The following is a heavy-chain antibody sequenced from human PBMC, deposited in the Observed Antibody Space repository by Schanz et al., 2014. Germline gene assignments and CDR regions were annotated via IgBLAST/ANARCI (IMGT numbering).Heavy chain of an antibody. V-gene: IGHV7-4-1*02. CDR2: INSNSGDP. CDR3: ARHERFEELSVVDY. CDR1: GYSFSDFP. J-gene: IGHJ4*02. Sequence: QVQLVQSASELKTPGASVRVSCKASGYSFSDFPINWVRQAPGQGLEWMGWINSNSGDPTYAQGFTGRFVYTLDASVTTAYLEISSLKAEDTAVYFCARHERFEELSVVDYWGQGTRVTVSS. D-gene: IGHD3-10*01.